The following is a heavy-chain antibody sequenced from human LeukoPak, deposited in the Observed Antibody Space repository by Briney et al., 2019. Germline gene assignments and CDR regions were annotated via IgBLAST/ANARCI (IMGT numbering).Heavy chain of an antibody. Sequence: GGSLRLSCAASGFTFSNYAMHWVRQAPGKGLEWVTAISYDGSNKYYADSVKGRFTISRDNSKNTLYLQMNSLRAEDTGVYYCAKDHYWSIDYWGRGTLVTVSS. CDR2: ISYDGSNK. CDR3: AKDHYWSIDY. J-gene: IGHJ4*02. D-gene: IGHD3-3*01. V-gene: IGHV3-30-3*01. CDR1: GFTFSNYA.